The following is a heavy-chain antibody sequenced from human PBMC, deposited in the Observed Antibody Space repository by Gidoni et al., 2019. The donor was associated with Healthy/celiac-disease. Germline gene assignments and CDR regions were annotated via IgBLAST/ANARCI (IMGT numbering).Heavy chain of an antibody. Sequence: QVQLVESGGGLVKPGGSLSLSCAASGFLFRDYYMSWIRQAPGKGPAWVSCIRSSSSYTNYADSVKGRFTISRDSAKNTLYLQMNSLRAEDTAVYYCASIPDSTFGGVIVIPAYFDYWAREPWSPSPQ. J-gene: IGHJ4*02. CDR3: ASIPDSTFGGVIVIPAYFDY. CDR2: IRSSSSYT. V-gene: IGHV3-11*05. D-gene: IGHD3-16*02. CDR1: GFLFRDYY.